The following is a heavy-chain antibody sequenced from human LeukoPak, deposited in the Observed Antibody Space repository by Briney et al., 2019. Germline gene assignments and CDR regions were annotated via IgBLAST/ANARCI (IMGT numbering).Heavy chain of an antibody. V-gene: IGHV3-48*03. J-gene: IGHJ4*01. CDR3: ARGRYDFWSGPRAYYFDY. CDR1: DLTFSNYE. Sequence: GGSLRLSCTSSDLTFSNYEMHWVRQAPGKGQDWVSYISSSSSNIYYADSVEGRFTISRDNAKNSLYLQMNSLRAEDTAIYYCARGRYDFWSGPRAYYFDYWGQGTLVTVSS. D-gene: IGHD3-3*01. CDR2: ISSSSSNI.